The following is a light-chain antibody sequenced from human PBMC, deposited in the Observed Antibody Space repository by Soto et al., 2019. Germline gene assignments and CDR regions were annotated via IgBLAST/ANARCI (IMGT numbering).Light chain of an antibody. Sequence: QAVVTQEPSFSVSPGGTVTLTCGLTSGSVSTSYYPNWYQQTPGQAPRTLIYNTNTRSSGVPDRFSGSILGNKAALTITGAQAEDESDYYCVLYMGSGVGVFGGGTKLTVL. CDR2: NTN. CDR3: VLYMGSGVGV. CDR1: SGSVSTSYY. J-gene: IGLJ3*02. V-gene: IGLV8-61*01.